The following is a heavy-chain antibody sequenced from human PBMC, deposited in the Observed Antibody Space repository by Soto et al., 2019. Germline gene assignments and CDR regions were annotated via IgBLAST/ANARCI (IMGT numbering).Heavy chain of an antibody. Sequence: EVQLVESGGGLVQPGGSLRLSCAASGFTFSSYEMNWVRQAPGKGLEWVSYISSSGSTIYYADSVKGRFPISRDNAKNSLYLQMNSLRAEDTAVYYCAREGSRYDISTGYRNYYYYGMDVWGQGTTVTVSS. CDR1: GFTFSSYE. V-gene: IGHV3-48*03. J-gene: IGHJ6*02. CDR3: AREGSRYDISTGYRNYYYYGMDV. CDR2: ISSSGSTI. D-gene: IGHD3-9*01.